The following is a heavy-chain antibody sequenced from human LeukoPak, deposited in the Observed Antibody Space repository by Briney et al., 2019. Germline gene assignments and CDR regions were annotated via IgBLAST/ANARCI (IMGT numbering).Heavy chain of an antibody. V-gene: IGHV3-23*01. J-gene: IGHJ4*02. CDR3: AKGRLGSSGYYGDY. Sequence: GGSLRLSCAASGFTFSSYAMSWVRQAPGKGLEWVSAISGSGGSTYYADSVKGRFTISRDNSKNTLYLQMNSLRAEDTAVYYCAKGRLGSSGYYGDYWGQGTLVTVSS. D-gene: IGHD3-22*01. CDR1: GFTFSSYA. CDR2: ISGSGGST.